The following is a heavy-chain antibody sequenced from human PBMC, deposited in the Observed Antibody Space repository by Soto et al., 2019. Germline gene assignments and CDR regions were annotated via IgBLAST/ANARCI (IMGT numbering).Heavy chain of an antibody. CDR2: IYYSGST. D-gene: IGHD3-9*01. J-gene: IGHJ5*02. Sequence: SSETLSLTCTVSGGSISSGDYYWSWIRQPPGKGLEWIGYIYYSGSTYYNPSLKSRVTISVDTSKNQFSLKLSSVTAADTAVYYCARSNPPRDILTGYYNWFDPWGQGTLVTVSS. CDR3: ARSNPPRDILTGYYNWFDP. CDR1: GGSISSGDYY. V-gene: IGHV4-30-4*01.